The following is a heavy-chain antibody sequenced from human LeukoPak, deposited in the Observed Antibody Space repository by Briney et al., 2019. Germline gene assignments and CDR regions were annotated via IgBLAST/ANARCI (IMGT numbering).Heavy chain of an antibody. CDR1: GFTVSSNY. CDR2: INWNGGST. J-gene: IGHJ3*02. CDR3: ARIAMAGIGDGFDI. Sequence: GGSLRLSCAASGFTVSSNYMSWVRQAPGKGLEWVSGINWNGGSTGYADSVKGRFTISRDSARNSLYLQMNSLRAEDTALYYCARIAMAGIGDGFDIWGQGTMVTVSS. V-gene: IGHV3-20*04. D-gene: IGHD6-19*01.